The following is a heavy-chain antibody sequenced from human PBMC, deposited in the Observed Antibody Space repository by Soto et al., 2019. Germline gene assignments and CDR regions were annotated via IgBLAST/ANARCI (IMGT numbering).Heavy chain of an antibody. CDR3: AKDYGSGPGDWFDP. Sequence: EVQLLESGGGLVQPGGSLRLSCAASGFTFSSYAMSWVRQAPGKGLEWVSAISGSGDSTYFADSVKGRFTISRANSKNTLYLQMNGLRAEDTAVYYCAKDYGSGPGDWFDPWGQGTLVTVSS. D-gene: IGHD3-10*01. V-gene: IGHV3-23*01. CDR1: GFTFSSYA. CDR2: ISGSGDST. J-gene: IGHJ5*02.